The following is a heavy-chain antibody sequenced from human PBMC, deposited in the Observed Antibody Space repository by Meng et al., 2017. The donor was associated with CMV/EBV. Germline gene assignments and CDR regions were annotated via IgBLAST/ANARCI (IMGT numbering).Heavy chain of an antibody. CDR2: ISAYNGNT. Sequence: ASVKVSCKASGYTFTSYGISWVRQAPGQGLEWMGWISAYNGNTNYAQKLQGRVTMTTDTSTSKAYMELRSLRSDDTAVYYCARHYSNLKGGWFDPWGQGTLVTVSS. J-gene: IGHJ5*02. D-gene: IGHD4-11*01. CDR1: GYTFTSYG. V-gene: IGHV1-18*01. CDR3: ARHYSNLKGGWFDP.